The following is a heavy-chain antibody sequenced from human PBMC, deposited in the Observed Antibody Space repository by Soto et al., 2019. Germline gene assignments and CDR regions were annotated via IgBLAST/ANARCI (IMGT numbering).Heavy chain of an antibody. CDR3: ARFNTGSYYEAFDI. J-gene: IGHJ3*02. Sequence: SETLSLTCTVSGGSIWSDHWSWIRQPPGKGLEWIGYIYHSGSTNYNPSLKSRVTISVDKSKNQFSLKLSSVTAADTAVYYCARFNTGSYYEAFDIWGQGTMVTVSS. D-gene: IGHD1-26*01. CDR1: GGSIWSDH. CDR2: IYHSGST. V-gene: IGHV4-59*12.